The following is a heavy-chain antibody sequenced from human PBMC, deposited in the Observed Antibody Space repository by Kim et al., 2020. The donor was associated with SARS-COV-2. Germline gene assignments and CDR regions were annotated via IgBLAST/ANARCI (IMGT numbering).Heavy chain of an antibody. Sequence: ASVKVSCKASGYTFTSYGISWVRQAPGQGLEWMGWISAYNGNTNYAQKLQGRVTMTTDTSTSTAYMELRSLRSDDTAVYYCARGKVITMVRGVMNWFDPWGQGTLVTVSS. CDR1: GYTFTSYG. V-gene: IGHV1-18*04. D-gene: IGHD3-10*01. CDR3: ARGKVITMVRGVMNWFDP. CDR2: ISAYNGNT. J-gene: IGHJ5*02.